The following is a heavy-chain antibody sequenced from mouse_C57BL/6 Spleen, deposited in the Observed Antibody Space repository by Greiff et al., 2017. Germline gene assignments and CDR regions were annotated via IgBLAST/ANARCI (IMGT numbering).Heavy chain of an antibody. CDR1: GFTFSDYY. CDR2: ISNGGGST. V-gene: IGHV5-12*01. J-gene: IGHJ2*01. Sequence: EVMLVESGGGLVQPGGSLKLSCAASGFTFSDYYMYWVRQTPEKRLEWVAYISNGGGSTYYPDTVKGRFTISRDNAKNTLYLQMSRLKSEDTAMYYCASYSNYAFDYWGKGTTLTVSS. CDR3: ASYSNYAFDY. D-gene: IGHD2-5*01.